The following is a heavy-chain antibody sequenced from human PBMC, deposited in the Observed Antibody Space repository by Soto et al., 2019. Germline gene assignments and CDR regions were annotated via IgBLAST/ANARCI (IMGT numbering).Heavy chain of an antibody. D-gene: IGHD5-12*01. Sequence: QITLKESGPTLVKPTQTLTLTCTFSGFSVSTKVGVGWIRQPPGKALEWLAVIYRDDDKRYSPSLKTRLTISKDTSKNQVVLTMTNMDPVDTATYYCAHISVYDPYFDYWGQGTLVTVSS. V-gene: IGHV2-5*02. CDR3: AHISVYDPYFDY. CDR2: IYRDDDK. J-gene: IGHJ4*02. CDR1: GFSVSTKVG.